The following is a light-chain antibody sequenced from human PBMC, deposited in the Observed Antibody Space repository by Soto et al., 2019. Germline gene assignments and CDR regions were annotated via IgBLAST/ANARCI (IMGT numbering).Light chain of an antibody. Sequence: AIQLTQSPSSLSASVGARGTITCRASQAISSALAWYQQKPGKAPKLLIYDASSLASGVPSRFSGSGSGTDFTLTISSLQGGDFATYYCQQFNSFPLTFGGGTKVEIK. J-gene: IGKJ4*01. CDR2: DAS. CDR3: QQFNSFPLT. CDR1: QAISSA. V-gene: IGKV1-13*02.